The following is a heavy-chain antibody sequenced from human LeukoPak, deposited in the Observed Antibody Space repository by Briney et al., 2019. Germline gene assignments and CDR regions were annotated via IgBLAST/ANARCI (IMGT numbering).Heavy chain of an antibody. CDR2: INHSGST. V-gene: IGHV4-34*01. Sequence: PSETLSLTCTVSGGSISDYYWSWIRQPPGKGLEWIGEINHSGSTNYNPSLKSRVTISVDTSKNQFSLKLSSVTAADTAVYYCARGPRITIFLYYYYGMDVWGQGTTVTVS. J-gene: IGHJ6*02. D-gene: IGHD3-9*01. CDR3: ARGPRITIFLYYYYGMDV. CDR1: GGSISDYY.